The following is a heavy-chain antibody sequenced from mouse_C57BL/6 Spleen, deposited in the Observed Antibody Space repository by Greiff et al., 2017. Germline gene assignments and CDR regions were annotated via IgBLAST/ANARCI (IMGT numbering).Heavy chain of an antibody. Sequence: EVKLQESGGDLVKPGGSLKLSCAASGFTFSSYGMSWVRQTPDKRLEWVATISSGGSYTYYPDSVKGRFTISRDNAKNTLYLQMSSLKSEDTAMYYCARHSSNYVDYWGQGTTLTVSS. J-gene: IGHJ2*01. CDR3: ARHSSNYVDY. D-gene: IGHD6-1*01. CDR1: GFTFSSYG. V-gene: IGHV5-6*01. CDR2: ISSGGSYT.